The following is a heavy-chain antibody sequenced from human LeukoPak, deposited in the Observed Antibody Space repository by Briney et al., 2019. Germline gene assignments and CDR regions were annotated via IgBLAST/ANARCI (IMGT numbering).Heavy chain of an antibody. J-gene: IGHJ4*02. D-gene: IGHD6-19*01. CDR1: GFTVSSFY. Sequence: GGSLRLSCAASGFTVSSFYMSWVRQAPGKGLEWVSVIYSASSPYYADSVKGRFTISRDNSKNTLYLQMNSLRAEDTAVYYCARGYSTGWFSDSWGQGTLVTVSS. CDR3: ARGYSTGWFSDS. V-gene: IGHV3-66*01. CDR2: IYSASSP.